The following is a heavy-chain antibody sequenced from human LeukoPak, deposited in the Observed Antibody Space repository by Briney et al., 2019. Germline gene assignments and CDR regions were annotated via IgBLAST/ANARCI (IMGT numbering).Heavy chain of an antibody. D-gene: IGHD4-11*01. CDR1: GGSFSGYY. J-gene: IGHJ6*02. V-gene: IGHV4-34*01. Sequence: SETLSLTCAVYGGSFSGYYWSWIRQPPGKGLEWIGEINHSGSTNYNPSLKSRVTISVDTSKNQFPLKLSSVTAADTAVYYCARNSIDPRYYYGMDVWGQGTTVTVSS. CDR3: ARNSIDPRYYYGMDV. CDR2: INHSGST.